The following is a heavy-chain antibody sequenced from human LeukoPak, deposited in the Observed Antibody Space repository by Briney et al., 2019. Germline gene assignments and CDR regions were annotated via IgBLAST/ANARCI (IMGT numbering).Heavy chain of an antibody. CDR3: ARADRENDSSGWYDY. D-gene: IGHD6-19*01. V-gene: IGHV4-34*01. Sequence: SETLSLTCAVYGGSFSGYYWSWIRQPPGKGLEWIGEINHSGSTNYNPSLKSRVTISVDTSKNQFSLKLSSVTAADTAVYYCARADRENDSSGWYDYWGQGTLVTVSS. J-gene: IGHJ4*02. CDR1: GGSFSGYY. CDR2: INHSGST.